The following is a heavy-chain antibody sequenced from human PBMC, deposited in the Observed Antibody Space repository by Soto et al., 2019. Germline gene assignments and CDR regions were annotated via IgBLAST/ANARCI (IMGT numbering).Heavy chain of an antibody. Sequence: PSETLSLTCAVSGGSISSGGYSWSWIRQPPGKGLEWIGYIYHSGSTYYNPSLKSRVTISVDRSKNQFSLKLSSVTAADTAVYYCARVVYYYGSGTINWFDHWGQGTLVTVSS. J-gene: IGHJ5*02. CDR1: GGSISSGGYS. D-gene: IGHD3-10*01. V-gene: IGHV4-30-2*01. CDR2: IYHSGST. CDR3: ARVVYYYGSGTINWFDH.